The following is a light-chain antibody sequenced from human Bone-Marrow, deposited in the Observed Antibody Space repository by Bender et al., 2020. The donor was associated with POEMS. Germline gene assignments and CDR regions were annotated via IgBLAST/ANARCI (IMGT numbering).Light chain of an antibody. J-gene: IGLJ3*02. Sequence: QSGLTQPPSASGSPGQSVAISCSGTSGDIGTYNYVSWYQHHPGKAPKLIIYNVYDRPPGVSNRFSGSKSGNTASLTISGLQAEDEADYYCCSYAGRNTFEVFGGGTKVTVL. V-gene: IGLV2-8*01. CDR1: SGDIGTYNY. CDR2: NVY. CDR3: CSYAGRNTFEV.